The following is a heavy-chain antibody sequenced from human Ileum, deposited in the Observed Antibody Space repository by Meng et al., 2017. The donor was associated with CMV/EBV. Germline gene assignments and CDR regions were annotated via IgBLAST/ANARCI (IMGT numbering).Heavy chain of an antibody. CDR1: GSTFSSHN. D-gene: IGHD2-21*01. J-gene: IGHJ4*02. CDR2: VKSEIDGATT. V-gene: IGHV3-15*01. CDR3: TTGGVVGS. Sequence: GESLKIPCAGSGSTFSSHNMNWVRQAPGKGLEWVGRVKSEIDGATTDYAAPVKGRFTISRDDSKNTVYMQLNSLKSEDTGVYYCTTGGVVGSWGQGTLVTVSS.